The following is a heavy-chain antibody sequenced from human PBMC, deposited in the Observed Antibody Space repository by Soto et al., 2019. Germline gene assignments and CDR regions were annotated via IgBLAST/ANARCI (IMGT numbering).Heavy chain of an antibody. J-gene: IGHJ4*02. CDR3: ARTGRYNWNLADY. D-gene: IGHD1-1*01. Sequence: SETLSLTCTVSGGSISSYYWSWIRQPPGKGLEWIGYIYYSGSTNYNPSLKSRVTISVDTSKNQFSLKLSSVTAADTAVYYCARTGRYNWNLADYWGQGTLVTVSS. CDR2: IYYSGST. V-gene: IGHV4-59*08. CDR1: GGSISSYY.